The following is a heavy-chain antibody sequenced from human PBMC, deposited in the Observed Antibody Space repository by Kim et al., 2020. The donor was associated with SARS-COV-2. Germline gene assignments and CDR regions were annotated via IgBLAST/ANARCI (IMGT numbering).Heavy chain of an antibody. Sequence: GGSLRLSCAASGFTFSHFWMTWVRQAPGKGLERVANIKEDGSERYYLDSVKGRFTISRDNAKNSLFLQMNSLRAEDTAVYYCARVLAVAANYFDYWAQGTLVTVSS. CDR1: GFTFSHFW. CDR2: IKEDGSER. D-gene: IGHD2-15*01. V-gene: IGHV3-7*03. J-gene: IGHJ4*02. CDR3: ARVLAVAANYFDY.